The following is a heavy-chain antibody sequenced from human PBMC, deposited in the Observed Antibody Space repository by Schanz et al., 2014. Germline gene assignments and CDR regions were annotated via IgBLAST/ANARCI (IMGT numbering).Heavy chain of an antibody. CDR3: ARGGYCSRTSCYFKGGWFDP. D-gene: IGHD2-2*01. CDR2: IYTNGST. Sequence: QVQLQESGPGLVKPSETLSLTCTVSGGSISSFYWSWIRQPAGKGLEWIGRIYTNGSTKYNPSLKSRVTMSVDTSKTQFSRKLSSVTAADTAVYYCARGGYCSRTSCYFKGGWFDPWGQGTLVTVSS. CDR1: GGSISSFY. J-gene: IGHJ5*02. V-gene: IGHV4-4*07.